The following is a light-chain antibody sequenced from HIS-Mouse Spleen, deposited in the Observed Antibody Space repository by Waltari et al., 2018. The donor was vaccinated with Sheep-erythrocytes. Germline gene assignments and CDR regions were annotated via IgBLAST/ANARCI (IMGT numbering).Light chain of an antibody. Sequence: QSVLTQPPSASGTPGQRVPISCSGSSSNIGSNSVYWYQQLPGTAPKLLSYRDNQRPSGVPSRFSGSKSGTSASLAISGLRSEDEADYYCAAWDDSLSGRVFGGGTKLTVL. J-gene: IGLJ3*02. CDR2: RDN. CDR1: SSNIGSNS. V-gene: IGLV1-47*01. CDR3: AAWDDSLSGRV.